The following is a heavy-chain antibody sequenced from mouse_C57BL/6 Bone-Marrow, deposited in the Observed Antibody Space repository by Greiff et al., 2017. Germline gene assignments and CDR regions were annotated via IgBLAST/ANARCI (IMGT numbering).Heavy chain of an antibody. Sequence: QVQLQQPGAELVKPGASVKLSCKASGYTFTSYWMQWVKQRPGQGLEWIGEIDPSDSYTNYNQKFKGKATLTVDTSSSTAYMQLSSLTSEGSAVYYCAPSWAYWGQGTLVTVSA. CDR1: GYTFTSYW. V-gene: IGHV1-50*01. CDR3: APSWAY. CDR2: IDPSDSYT. J-gene: IGHJ3*01.